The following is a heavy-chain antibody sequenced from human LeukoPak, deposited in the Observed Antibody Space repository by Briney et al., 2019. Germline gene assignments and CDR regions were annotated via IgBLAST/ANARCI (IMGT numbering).Heavy chain of an antibody. V-gene: IGHV3-21*01. J-gene: IGHJ4*02. D-gene: IGHD4-17*01. CDR3: ARGFYGDYGQYYFDY. CDR1: GFTFSTYS. Sequence: PGGSLRLSCTASGFTFSTYSMNWVRQAPGKGLEWVSSISSSSRYTYYAGSVKGRFTISRDNGKNSLYLQMNSLRAEDTAVYYCARGFYGDYGQYYFDYWGQGTLVTVSS. CDR2: ISSSSRYT.